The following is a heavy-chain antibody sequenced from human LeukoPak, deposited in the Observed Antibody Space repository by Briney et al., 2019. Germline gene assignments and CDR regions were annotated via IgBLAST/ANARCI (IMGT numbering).Heavy chain of an antibody. CDR2: IYYSGST. CDR1: GGSISSYY. D-gene: IGHD1-26*01. J-gene: IGHJ6*03. V-gene: IGHV4-59*01. CDR3: ARGHRGGGSYSYYYYYMDV. Sequence: SETLSLTCTVSGGSISSYYWSWIRQPPGKGLEWIGYIYYSGSTNYNPSLKSRVTISVDTSRNQFSLKLSSVTAADTAVYYCARGHRGGGSYSYYYYYMDVWGKGTTVTVSS.